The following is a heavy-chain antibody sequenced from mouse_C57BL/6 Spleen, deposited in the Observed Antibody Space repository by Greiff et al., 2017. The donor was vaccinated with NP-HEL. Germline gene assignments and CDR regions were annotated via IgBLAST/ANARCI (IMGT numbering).Heavy chain of an antibody. J-gene: IGHJ3*01. Sequence: EVQLVESGGGLVKPGGSLKLSCAASGFTFSSYTMSWVRQTPEKRLEWVATISGGGGNTYYPDSVKGRFTISRDNAKNTLYLQMSSLRSEDTALYYCARRDYDYTFAYWGQGTLVTVSA. CDR3: ARRDYDYTFAY. V-gene: IGHV5-9*01. CDR2: ISGGGGNT. D-gene: IGHD2-4*01. CDR1: GFTFSSYT.